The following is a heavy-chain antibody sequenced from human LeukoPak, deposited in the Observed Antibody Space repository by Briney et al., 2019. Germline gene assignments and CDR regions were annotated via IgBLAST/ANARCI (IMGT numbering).Heavy chain of an antibody. CDR1: GFTFSNSW. V-gene: IGHV3-74*01. Sequence: PGGSLRVSCAASGFTFSNSWMHWVRQAPGKGLVWVSRINSDGKTTSYADSVKGRFTISRDNAENTLFLQMNSLYAEDTAVYYCARDYPPDCGQGTLVTVSA. CDR2: INSDGKTT. CDR3: ARDYPPD. J-gene: IGHJ4*02.